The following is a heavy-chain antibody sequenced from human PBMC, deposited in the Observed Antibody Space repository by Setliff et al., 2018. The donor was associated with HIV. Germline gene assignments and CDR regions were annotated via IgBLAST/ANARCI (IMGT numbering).Heavy chain of an antibody. CDR1: GYSFVDFW. D-gene: IGHD6-25*01. J-gene: IGHJ4*02. CDR2: IYPGDPDS. CDR3: VRYIGAAAGYIDH. Sequence: GESLKISCHLSGYSFVDFWIDWVRQMPGKGLEWVGFIYPGDPDSRYSPSFRGQVTISADKSTTTAYSDWASLKASDTAMYYCVRYIGAAAGYIDHWGQGTLVTVSS. V-gene: IGHV5-51*01.